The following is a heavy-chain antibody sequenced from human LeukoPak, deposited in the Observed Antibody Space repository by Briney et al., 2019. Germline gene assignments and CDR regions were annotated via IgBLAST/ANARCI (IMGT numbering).Heavy chain of an antibody. CDR3: AREARGRQQLGSGASYGMDV. D-gene: IGHD6-13*01. V-gene: IGHV1-69*04. J-gene: IGHJ6*02. CDR1: GGTFSSYA. CDR2: IIPIFGIA. Sequence: SVKVSRKASGGTFSSYAISWVRQAPGQGLEWMGRIIPIFGIANYAQKFQGRVTITADKSTSTAYMELSSLRSEDTAVYYCAREARGRQQLGSGASYGMDVWGQGTTVTVSS.